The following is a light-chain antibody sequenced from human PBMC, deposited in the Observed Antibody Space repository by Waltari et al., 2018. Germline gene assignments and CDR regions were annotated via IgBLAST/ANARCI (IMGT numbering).Light chain of an antibody. CDR1: QSVGRA. Sequence: IVLTQSPGTLALSPGESATLYGRASQSVGRALAWYQQKPGQAPRLLIYDASSRATGISDKFSGSGSGTDFSLTISRVEPEDFAVYFCQMYVRLPVTFGQGTKVEVK. CDR2: DAS. V-gene: IGKV3-20*01. J-gene: IGKJ1*01. CDR3: QMYVRLPVT.